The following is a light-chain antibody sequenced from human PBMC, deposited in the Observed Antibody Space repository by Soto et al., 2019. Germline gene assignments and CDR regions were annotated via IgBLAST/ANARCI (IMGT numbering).Light chain of an antibody. V-gene: IGLV2-8*01. CDR1: SSDIGSYNY. J-gene: IGLJ3*02. CDR2: EVN. Sequence: QSALTQPASVSGSPGQSITISCTGTSSDIGSYNYVAWYQQFPGKTPKLIIYEVNKRPSGVPDRFSGSKSGYTASLTVSGLQTEDEAFYYCSSSAGIYHYLVFGGGTKLTVL. CDR3: SSSAGIYHYLV.